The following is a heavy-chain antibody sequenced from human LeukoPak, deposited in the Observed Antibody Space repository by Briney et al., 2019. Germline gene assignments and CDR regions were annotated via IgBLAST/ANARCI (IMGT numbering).Heavy chain of an antibody. V-gene: IGHV3-73*01. J-gene: IGHJ3*02. CDR1: GFIFSGSA. CDR3: SLLALDFYDSSGLRGGNSLDI. Sequence: GGSLRLSCAVSGFIFSGSAMQWVRQASGKGLEWIGRITNKADSYTTSYAASVKGRFTISRDDSKNTAYLQVNSLKTEDTAVYYCSLLALDFYDSSGLRGGNSLDIWGQGTMVTVSS. CDR2: ITNKADSYTT. D-gene: IGHD3-22*01.